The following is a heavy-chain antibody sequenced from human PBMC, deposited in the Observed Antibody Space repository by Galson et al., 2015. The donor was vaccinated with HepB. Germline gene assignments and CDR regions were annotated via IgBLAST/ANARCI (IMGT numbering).Heavy chain of an antibody. CDR3: ARESYGIGWNYFDY. CDR1: GFTFNNYA. D-gene: IGHD6-25*01. J-gene: IGHJ4*02. V-gene: IGHV3-23*01. CDR2: IGSNGVNT. Sequence: SLRLSCAASGFTFNNYAMSWVRQAPGRGLEWVSSIGSNGVNTYYTESVRGRSTVSRDNSKKTVSLQMNSLRAEDTAVYYCARESYGIGWNYFDYWGQGTLVTVSS.